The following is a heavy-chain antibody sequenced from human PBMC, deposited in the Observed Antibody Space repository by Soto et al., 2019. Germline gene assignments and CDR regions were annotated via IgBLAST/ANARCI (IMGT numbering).Heavy chain of an antibody. J-gene: IGHJ4*02. V-gene: IGHV4-30-2*01. Sequence: NPSETLSLTCAVSGGSISSGGYSWSWIRQPPGKGLEWIGYIYHSGSTYYNPSLKSRVTISVDRSKNQFSLKLSSVTAADTAVYYCARAGGLGAVAADYWGQGTLVTVSS. CDR3: ARAGGLGAVAADY. D-gene: IGHD6-19*01. CDR2: IYHSGST. CDR1: GGSISSGGYS.